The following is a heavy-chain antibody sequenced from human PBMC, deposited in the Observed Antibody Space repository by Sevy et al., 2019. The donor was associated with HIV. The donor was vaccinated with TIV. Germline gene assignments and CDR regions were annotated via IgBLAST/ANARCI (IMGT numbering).Heavy chain of an antibody. V-gene: IGHV3-23*01. CDR2: IRIIGTST. CDR1: GFTFSSYA. Sequence: EGSLRLSCAASGFTFSSYAMSWVHQAPGKELEWVSAIRIIGTSTYYADSVKGRFTISRDNSKNTLFLQMNSLIAEDTAVYYCAYSDSSVLNYFDYWGQGTLVTVSS. D-gene: IGHD3-22*01. CDR3: AYSDSSVLNYFDY. J-gene: IGHJ4*02.